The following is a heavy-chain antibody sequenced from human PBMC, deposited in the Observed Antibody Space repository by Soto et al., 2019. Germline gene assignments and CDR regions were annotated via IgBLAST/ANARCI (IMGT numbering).Heavy chain of an antibody. CDR3: ARGGSYYYDSSGYRFDY. CDR2: IGTAGDT. J-gene: IGHJ4*02. V-gene: IGHV3-13*01. CDR1: GFTFSSYD. D-gene: IGHD3-22*01. Sequence: GSLRLSCAASGFTFSSYDMHWVRQATGKGLEWVSTIGTAGDTYYPGSVKGRFTISRENAKNSLYLQMNSLRAEDTAVYYCARGGSYYYDSSGYRFDYWGQGTLVTVSS.